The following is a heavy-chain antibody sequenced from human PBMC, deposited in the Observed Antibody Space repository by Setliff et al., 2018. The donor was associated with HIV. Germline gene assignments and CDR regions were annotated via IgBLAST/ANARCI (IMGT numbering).Heavy chain of an antibody. D-gene: IGHD4-17*01. CDR3: GRDDLYGGNSFDY. CDR2: IRSKVYGGTT. CDR1: GFTFGDYA. Sequence: HPGGSLRLSCTTSGFTFGDYAMSWVRQAPGKGLEWVGFIRSKVYGGTTEYAASVKGRFTISRDDSKSIAYLQMNSLKTEDTAVYYCGRDDLYGGNSFDYWGQGTLVTVSS. J-gene: IGHJ4*02. V-gene: IGHV3-49*04.